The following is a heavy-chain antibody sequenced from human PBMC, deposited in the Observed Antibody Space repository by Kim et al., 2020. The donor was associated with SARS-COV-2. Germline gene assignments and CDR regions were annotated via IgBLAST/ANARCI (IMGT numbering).Heavy chain of an antibody. Sequence: SVKVSCKASGGTFSSYAISWVRQAPGQGLEWMGGIIPIFGTANYAQKFQGRVTITADESTSTAYMELSSLRSEDTAVYYCARDPGSGWYRAAHFDYWGQGTLVTVSS. CDR3: ARDPGSGWYRAAHFDY. CDR1: GGTFSSYA. J-gene: IGHJ4*02. D-gene: IGHD6-19*01. V-gene: IGHV1-69*13. CDR2: IIPIFGTA.